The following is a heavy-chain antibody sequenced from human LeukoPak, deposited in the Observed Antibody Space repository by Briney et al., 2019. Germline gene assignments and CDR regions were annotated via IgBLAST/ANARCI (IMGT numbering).Heavy chain of an antibody. V-gene: IGHV3-33*01. CDR2: IWYDGSNK. Sequence: GGSLRLSCAASGFTFSSYGMHWVRQAPGKGPEWVAVIWYDGSNKYYADSVKGRFTISRDNSKNTLYLQMNSLRAEDTAVYYCARDFLSDYYDSSGVFDYWGQGTLVTVSS. D-gene: IGHD3-22*01. J-gene: IGHJ4*02. CDR3: ARDFLSDYYDSSGVFDY. CDR1: GFTFSSYG.